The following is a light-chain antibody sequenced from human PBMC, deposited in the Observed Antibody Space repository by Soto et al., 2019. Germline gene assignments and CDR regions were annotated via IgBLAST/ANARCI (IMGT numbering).Light chain of an antibody. Sequence: EIVLTQSPGPLSLSPGEGGTLSCRASQSISSSYLAWYQQKPGQSPRLLIYAASSRATGIPDRFSGSRSGTDVTLTISRLEPEDFAVYYCQLYGGSRMFSFGQGTKLEIK. CDR1: QSISSSY. V-gene: IGKV3-20*01. CDR3: QLYGGSRMFS. J-gene: IGKJ2*01. CDR2: AAS.